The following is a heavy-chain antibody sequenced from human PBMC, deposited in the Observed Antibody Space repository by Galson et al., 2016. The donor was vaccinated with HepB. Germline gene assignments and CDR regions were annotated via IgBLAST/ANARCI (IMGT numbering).Heavy chain of an antibody. D-gene: IGHD2-8*02. J-gene: IGHJ4*02. CDR3: ARRRRTGGSCYSDY. CDR2: ISNDGKNK. CDR1: GFTFSAYG. Sequence: SLRLSCAAPGFTFSAYGMRWVRQAPGKGLESVAVISNDGKNKNYADSLRGRFTISRDNPKNTLSLQMNSLRTEDTAVYYCARRRRTGGSCYSDYWGQGTLVTVSS. V-gene: IGHV3-30*04.